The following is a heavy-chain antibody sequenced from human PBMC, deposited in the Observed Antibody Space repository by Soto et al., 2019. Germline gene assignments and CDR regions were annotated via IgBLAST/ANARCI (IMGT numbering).Heavy chain of an antibody. CDR2: ISTNSDYI. Sequence: EVQLVESGGGLVKPGESLRLSCAESGFTFSGYSMNWVRQAPGKGLEWVSSISTNSDYIYYADSVKGRFTISRDNAKNSLFLKMTGLRVEDAAVYYCARATRGGYKEGFDYWGQGTLVTVSS. CDR1: GFTFSGYS. V-gene: IGHV3-21*01. J-gene: IGHJ4*02. CDR3: ARATRGGYKEGFDY. D-gene: IGHD5-12*01.